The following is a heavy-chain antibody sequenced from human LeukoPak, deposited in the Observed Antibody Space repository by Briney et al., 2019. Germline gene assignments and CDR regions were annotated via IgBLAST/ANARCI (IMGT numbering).Heavy chain of an antibody. V-gene: IGHV3-7*01. CDR2: IEQDGSKK. CDR1: GFTSSSYW. Sequence: PGGSLRLSCTASGFTSSSYWMAWVRQAPGKGLEWVAHIEQDGSKKENVDSVKGRFTISRDNAKNSVYLDMISLRVEDTAVYYCTKWRAAQSEFDYWGQGTLVTVSS. D-gene: IGHD6-25*01. CDR3: TKWRAAQSEFDY. J-gene: IGHJ4*02.